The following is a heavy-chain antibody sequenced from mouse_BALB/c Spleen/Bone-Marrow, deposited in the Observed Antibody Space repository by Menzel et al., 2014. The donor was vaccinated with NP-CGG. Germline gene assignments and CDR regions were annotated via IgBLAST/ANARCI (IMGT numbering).Heavy chain of an antibody. CDR2: IYPGSGNT. Sequence: QVTLKESGAELARPGASVKLSCKASGYTFTDYYVSWVKQRTGQGLEWIGEIYPGSGNTYYNEKFKGKATLTADRSSSTAYMQLSSLTSEDSAVYFCARAASLDYWGQGTSVTVSS. CDR3: ARAASLDY. CDR1: GYTFTDYY. V-gene: IGHV1-77*01. J-gene: IGHJ4*01.